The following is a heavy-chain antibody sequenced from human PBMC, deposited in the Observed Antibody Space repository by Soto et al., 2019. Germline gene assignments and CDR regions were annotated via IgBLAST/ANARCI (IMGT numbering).Heavy chain of an antibody. Sequence: GGSLRLSCTASGFTFGDYAMSWFRQAPGKGLEWVGFIRSKAYGGTTEYAASVKGRFTISRDDSKSIAYLQMNSLKTEDTAVYYCTRDPGGGAVAVYPAFDIWGQGTMVTVSS. J-gene: IGHJ3*02. V-gene: IGHV3-49*03. CDR2: IRSKAYGGTT. CDR1: GFTFGDYA. CDR3: TRDPGGGAVAVYPAFDI. D-gene: IGHD6-19*01.